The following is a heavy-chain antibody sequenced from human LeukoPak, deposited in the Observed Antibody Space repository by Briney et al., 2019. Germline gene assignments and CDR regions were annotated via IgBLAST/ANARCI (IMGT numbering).Heavy chain of an antibody. Sequence: GGSLRLSCAASGFTFSSYSMNWVRQAPGKGLEWVSSISGSSSYIYYADSVKGRFSISRDNAKNSLYLQMNSLRAEDTAVYYCARALYRQHIVVVNAKNYWYFDLWGRGTLVTVSS. CDR1: GFTFSSYS. D-gene: IGHD2-21*01. V-gene: IGHV3-21*01. CDR2: ISGSSSYI. CDR3: ARALYRQHIVVVNAKNYWYFDL. J-gene: IGHJ2*01.